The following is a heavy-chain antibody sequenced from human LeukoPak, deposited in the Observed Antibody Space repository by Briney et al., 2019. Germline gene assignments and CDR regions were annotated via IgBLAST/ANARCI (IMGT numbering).Heavy chain of an antibody. CDR3: ARDLDSSSSYDY. CDR2: INAGNGNT. CDR1: GYTFTSYA. Sequence: ASVKVSCKASGYTFTSYAMHWVRQAPGQRLEWMGWINAGNGNTKYSQKFQGRVTITRDTSATTAYMELSSLRSEDTAVYYCARDLDSSSSYDYWGQGTLVTVSS. V-gene: IGHV1-3*01. J-gene: IGHJ4*02. D-gene: IGHD6-13*01.